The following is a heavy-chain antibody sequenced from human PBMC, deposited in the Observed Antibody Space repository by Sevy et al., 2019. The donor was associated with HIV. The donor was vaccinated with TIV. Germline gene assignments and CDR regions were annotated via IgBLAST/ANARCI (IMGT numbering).Heavy chain of an antibody. Sequence: LSLTCAASGFTFSSYGMHWVRQAPGKGLEWVAVILYDGSNKYYAESVKGRFTISRDNSKNTLYLQMNSLRAGDTAVYYCARGLAALPGYYYGMDVWGQGTAVTVSS. CDR2: ILYDGSNK. J-gene: IGHJ6*02. V-gene: IGHV3-30*03. CDR3: ARGLAALPGYYYGMDV. D-gene: IGHD6-6*01. CDR1: GFTFSSYG.